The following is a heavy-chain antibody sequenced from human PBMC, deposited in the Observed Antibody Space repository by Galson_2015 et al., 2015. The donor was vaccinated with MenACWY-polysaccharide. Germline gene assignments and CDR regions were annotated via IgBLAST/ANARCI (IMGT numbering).Heavy chain of an antibody. V-gene: IGHV3-74*01. CDR2: INCDETST. CDR1: EFDFSTYW. CDR3: ARGHYDLWSGYRHYYFGLDV. D-gene: IGHD3-3*01. Sequence: SLRLPCAASEFDFSTYWMDWVRPVPGKGPVWVSRINCDETSTSYADSGKGRFSISSDDAKSTLYLQMNSLRAEDTAVYYCARGHYDLWSGYRHYYFGLDVWGQGTTVTVSS. J-gene: IGHJ6*01.